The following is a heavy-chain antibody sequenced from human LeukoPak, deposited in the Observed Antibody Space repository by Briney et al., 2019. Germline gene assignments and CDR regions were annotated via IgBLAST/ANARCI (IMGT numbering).Heavy chain of an antibody. CDR2: ISSGGTYI. CDR3: ARDRLRYSSGCDY. Sequence: GSLRLSCAASGFTFRSFSMNWVRQAPGKGLEWVSSISSGGTYIFYADSVKGRFTTSRDNAKNSLYLQMSSLRAEDTAVYYCARDRLRYSSGCDYWGQGTLVTVSS. V-gene: IGHV3-21*06. J-gene: IGHJ4*02. CDR1: GFTFRSFS. D-gene: IGHD6-19*01.